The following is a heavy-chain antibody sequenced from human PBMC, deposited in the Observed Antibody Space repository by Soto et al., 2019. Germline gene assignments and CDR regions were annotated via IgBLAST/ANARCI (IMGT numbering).Heavy chain of an antibody. V-gene: IGHV1-2*04. CDR1: GYTFTGYY. D-gene: IGHD1-7*01. CDR2: INPNNGGT. Sequence: ASVKVSCKASGYTFTGYYMHWVRQAPGQGLEWMGWINPNNGGTNYAQKFQGWVTMTRDTSIGTAYMELSRLTSDDTAVYYCARDSATGTKNRFDFWGQGTPVTVSS. CDR3: ARDSATGTKNRFDF. J-gene: IGHJ4*02.